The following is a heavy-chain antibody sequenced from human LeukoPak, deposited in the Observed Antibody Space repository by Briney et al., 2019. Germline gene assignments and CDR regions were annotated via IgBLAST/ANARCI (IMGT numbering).Heavy chain of an antibody. CDR1: GFTFSSYW. CDR3: ARSNQADDY. V-gene: IGHV3-74*01. J-gene: IGHJ4*02. Sequence: QSGGSLRLSCAASGFTFSSYWMHWVRQVPGKGLVWVARINPGGSSITYADSVKGRFTISRDNAKNTLYLQMDSLRAEDTGVYYFARSNQADDYWGQGTLVTVSS. CDR2: INPGGSSI. D-gene: IGHD1-14*01.